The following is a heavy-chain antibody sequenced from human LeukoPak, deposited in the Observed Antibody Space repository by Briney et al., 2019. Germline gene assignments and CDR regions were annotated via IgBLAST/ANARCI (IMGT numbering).Heavy chain of an antibody. CDR2: INPSSGST. D-gene: IGHD3-10*01. CDR3: ARVESWESNISNYLDY. J-gene: IGHJ4*02. V-gene: IGHV1-46*01. CDR1: GYIITSYY. Sequence: APVEVSCKASGYIITSYYMHWVRQAPGQGLEWMGIINPSSGSTIYAHKFQGRVTMTRDMSTSTVYMELSSLRSEDTAVYYCARVESWESNISNYLDYWGQGTLVTVSS.